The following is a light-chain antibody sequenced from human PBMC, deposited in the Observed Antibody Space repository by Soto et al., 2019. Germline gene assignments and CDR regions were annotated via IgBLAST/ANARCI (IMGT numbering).Light chain of an antibody. V-gene: IGLV2-23*02. Sequence: QSVLTQPASVSGSPGQSITISYMGTSNDVGGYNLVSWFQQHPGKAPKLLISEVNKRPSGVSDRFSGSKSANTASLTISGLQAEDEADYYCCSHVGGSSPQWVFGGGTKLTVL. CDR1: SNDVGGYNL. J-gene: IGLJ3*02. CDR2: EVN. CDR3: CSHVGGSSPQWV.